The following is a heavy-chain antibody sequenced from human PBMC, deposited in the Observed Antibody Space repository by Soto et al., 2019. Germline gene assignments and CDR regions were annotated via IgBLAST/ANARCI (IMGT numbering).Heavy chain of an antibody. CDR1: KFTFSTYA. V-gene: IGHV3-23*01. Sequence: GGSLRLSCAAAKFTFSTYAMTWVRQAPGKGREWVSYSSGSGDNTYYTDSVKVRFTISRDNAKSTVYLQMNSLRAEDTAVYYCAKDMVHCTGTRCARYFEKWGRGTLVTVSS. D-gene: IGHD2-8*02. CDR2: SSGSGDNT. J-gene: IGHJ4*02. CDR3: AKDMVHCTGTRCARYFEK.